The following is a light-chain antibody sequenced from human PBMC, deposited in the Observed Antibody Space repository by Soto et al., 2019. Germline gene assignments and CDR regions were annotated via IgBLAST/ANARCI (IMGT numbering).Light chain of an antibody. Sequence: VLTQPPSVSGAPGQRVTISCTGSSSNIGAGYDVHWYQQLPGTAPKLLIYGNSNRPSGVPDRFSGSKSGTSASLAITGLQAEDEADYYCQSYDTSLSGYVVFGGGTKVTVL. V-gene: IGLV1-40*01. CDR3: QSYDTSLSGYVV. J-gene: IGLJ2*01. CDR1: SSNIGAGYD. CDR2: GNS.